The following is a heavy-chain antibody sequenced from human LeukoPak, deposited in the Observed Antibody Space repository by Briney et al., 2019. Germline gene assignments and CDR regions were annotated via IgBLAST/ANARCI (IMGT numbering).Heavy chain of an antibody. V-gene: IGHV4-34*01. J-gene: IGHJ6*02. Sequence: SETLSLTCAVYGGSFSDYYWSWIRQPLGKGLEWIGEINHSGSTNYNPSLKSRVTISVDTSKNQFSVKVSSVTAADTAVYYCARLAARQRYYYYGMDVWGQGTTVTVSS. D-gene: IGHD6-25*01. CDR1: GGSFSDYY. CDR3: ARLAARQRYYYYGMDV. CDR2: INHSGST.